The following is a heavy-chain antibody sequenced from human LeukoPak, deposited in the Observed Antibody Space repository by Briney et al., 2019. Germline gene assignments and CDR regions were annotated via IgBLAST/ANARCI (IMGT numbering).Heavy chain of an antibody. J-gene: IGHJ4*02. Sequence: GGSLRLSCAASGFTFSSYLMSWVRQAPGKGLEWVANIKEDGSEKYYVDSVKGRFTISRDNAKNSLSLQMNSLRAEDTAVYYCARSRAHGYWGPGTLVTVSS. CDR2: IKEDGSEK. CDR3: ARSRAHGY. CDR1: GFTFSSYL. V-gene: IGHV3-7*05.